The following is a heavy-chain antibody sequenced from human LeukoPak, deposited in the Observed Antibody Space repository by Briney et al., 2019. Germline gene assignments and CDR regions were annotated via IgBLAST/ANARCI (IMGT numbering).Heavy chain of an antibody. Sequence: GSLRLSCAASGLTVSDNYMSWVRQAPGKGLEWVSVIYSGGSTYYADSVKGGFTISRHNAENTLYLQMNSLRAEDTAVYYCAREVSVSQAAFDIWGQGRSVTVSS. CDR3: AREVSVSQAAFDI. V-gene: IGHV3-53*04. D-gene: IGHD2-8*01. J-gene: IGHJ3*02. CDR1: GLTVSDNY. CDR2: IYSGGST.